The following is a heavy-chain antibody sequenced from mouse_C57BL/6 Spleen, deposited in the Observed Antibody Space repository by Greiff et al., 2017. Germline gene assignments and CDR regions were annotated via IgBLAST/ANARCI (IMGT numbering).Heavy chain of an antibody. CDR3: AREETGPSYYAMDY. J-gene: IGHJ4*01. V-gene: IGHV1-64*01. Sequence: QVHVKQSGAELVKPGASVTLSCKASGYTFTSYWMHWVKQRPGQGLEWIGMIHPNSGSTNYNEKFKSKATLTVDKSSSTAYMQLSSLTSEDSAVYYCAREETGPSYYAMDYWGQGTSVTVSS. CDR1: GYTFTSYW. CDR2: IHPNSGST. D-gene: IGHD4-1*01.